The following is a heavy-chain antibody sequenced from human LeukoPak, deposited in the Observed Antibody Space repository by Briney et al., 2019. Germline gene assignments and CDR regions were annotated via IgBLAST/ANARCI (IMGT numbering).Heavy chain of an antibody. J-gene: IGHJ4*02. CDR3: XXXXXXSXXXXDN. CDR1: GFSISTYW. Sequence: XAXXGFSISTYWIHWVRQAPGKGLVWVSRINPDGSTTYYADSVKGRITISRDNAKKTLYLQMNSLRAEDTAVYYCXXXXXXSXXXXDNWGQXTXVTVSS. CDR2: INPDGSTT. V-gene: IGHV3-74*01.